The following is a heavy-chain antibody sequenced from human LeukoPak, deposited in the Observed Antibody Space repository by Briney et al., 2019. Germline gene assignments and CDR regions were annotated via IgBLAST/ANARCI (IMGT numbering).Heavy chain of an antibody. CDR1: GGSISSYY. CDR3: AREGRDSSGYYMFDY. V-gene: IGHV4-4*07. Sequence: SETLSLTCTVSGGSISSYYWSWIREPAREGLEWIGRIYTSGSTNYNPSLKSRVTMSVDTSKNQFSLKLSSVTAADTAVYYCAREGRDSSGYYMFDYWGQGTLVTVSS. D-gene: IGHD3-22*01. CDR2: IYTSGST. J-gene: IGHJ4*02.